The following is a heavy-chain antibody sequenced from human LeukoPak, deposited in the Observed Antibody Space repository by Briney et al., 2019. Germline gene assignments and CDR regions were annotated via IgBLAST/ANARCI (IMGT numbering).Heavy chain of an antibody. CDR1: GGSISSYY. D-gene: IGHD3-16*01. CDR3: ARGGIRIYFDY. V-gene: IGHV4-59*01. CDR2: IYYSGST. Sequence: SETLSLTCTVSGGSISSYYWSWIRQPPGKGLGWIGYIYYSGSTNYNPSLKSRVTISVDTSKNQFSLKLSSVTAADTAVYYCARGGIRIYFDYWGQGTLVTVSS. J-gene: IGHJ4*02.